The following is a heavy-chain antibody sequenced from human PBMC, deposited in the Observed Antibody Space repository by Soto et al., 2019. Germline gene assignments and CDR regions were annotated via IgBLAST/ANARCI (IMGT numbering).Heavy chain of an antibody. CDR2: IIPIFGTA. V-gene: IGHV1-69*01. Sequence: QVQLVQSGAEVKKPGSSVKVSCKASGGTFSSYAISWVRQAPGQGLEWMGGIIPIFGTANYAQKFQGRVTITADESTSTAYMELSRLRSEDTAIYYCARQVYYNWNYSGAFDIWGQGTMVTVSS. D-gene: IGHD1-7*01. CDR1: GGTFSSYA. J-gene: IGHJ3*02. CDR3: ARQVYYNWNYSGAFDI.